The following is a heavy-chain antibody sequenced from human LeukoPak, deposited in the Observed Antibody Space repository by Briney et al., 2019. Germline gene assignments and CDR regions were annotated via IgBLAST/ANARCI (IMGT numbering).Heavy chain of an antibody. D-gene: IGHD2-15*01. Sequence: ASVKSSCKASGYTFTGYYMHWVREAPGQGLEWMGWINPNSGGTNYAQKFQGRVTMTRDTSISTAYMELSRLRSDDTAVYYCARDVGYCSGGSCYSAWFDPWGQGTLVTVSS. V-gene: IGHV1-2*02. CDR2: INPNSGGT. J-gene: IGHJ5*02. CDR3: ARDVGYCSGGSCYSAWFDP. CDR1: GYTFTGYY.